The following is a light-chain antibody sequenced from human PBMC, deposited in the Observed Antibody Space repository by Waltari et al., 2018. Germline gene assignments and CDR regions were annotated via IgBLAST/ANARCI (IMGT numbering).Light chain of an antibody. V-gene: IGLV1-40*01. CDR2: ADN. Sequence: QSVLTQPPSVSGAPGQRVTIPCTGSSSNIRAGNDIHWYQQLPGTAPKLPIYADNNRPSGVPDRFAGSKSGTSASLAITGLQAEDEADYYCQSYDSSLSGPWVFGGGTKLTVL. CDR1: SSNIRAGND. J-gene: IGLJ3*02. CDR3: QSYDSSLSGPWV.